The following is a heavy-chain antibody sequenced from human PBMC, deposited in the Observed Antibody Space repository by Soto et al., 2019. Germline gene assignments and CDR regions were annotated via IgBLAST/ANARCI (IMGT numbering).Heavy chain of an antibody. J-gene: IGHJ2*01. V-gene: IGHV3-23*01. CDR3: AKAATSDGDYVRGWYFDP. CDR2: ISGSGGST. D-gene: IGHD4-17*01. CDR1: GFTICRCS. Sequence: PLSLACAVGGFTICRCSLYHFHQAPGKGLEWVSAISGSGGSTYYADSVKGRFTISRDNSKNTLYLQMNSLRAEDTAVYYCAKAATSDGDYVRGWYFDPWGRGNLVTDFS.